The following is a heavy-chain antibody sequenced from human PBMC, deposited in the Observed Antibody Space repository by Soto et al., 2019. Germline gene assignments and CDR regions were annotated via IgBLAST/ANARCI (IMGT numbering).Heavy chain of an antibody. Sequence: EVNLVESGGGLVSPGGSLRLSCAASGFTFSAFSMNWIRQAPGKGLEWVSSISSRSRYIYYADSVKGRFTTSRDDAKNSLYLQMNGLRAEDTAVYYCARDLPGDDGFWSGYLNPGYFYHWGQGTLVTVSS. CDR1: GFTFSAFS. CDR2: ISSRSRYI. D-gene: IGHD3-3*01. CDR3: ARDLPGDDGFWSGYLNPGYFYH. V-gene: IGHV3-21*01. J-gene: IGHJ1*01.